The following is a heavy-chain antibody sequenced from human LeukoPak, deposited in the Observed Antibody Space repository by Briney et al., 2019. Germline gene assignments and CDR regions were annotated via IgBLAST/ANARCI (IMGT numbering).Heavy chain of an antibody. Sequence: SETLSLTCAVYGGSFSGYYWSWIRQPPGKGLEWIGEINHNGSTNYNPSLKSRVTISVDTSKNQFSLKLSSVTAADTAVYYCARVLPRSLSYFDYWGQGTLVTVSS. CDR2: INHNGST. CDR3: ARVLPRSLSYFDY. CDR1: GGSFSGYY. V-gene: IGHV4-34*01. D-gene: IGHD2/OR15-2a*01. J-gene: IGHJ4*02.